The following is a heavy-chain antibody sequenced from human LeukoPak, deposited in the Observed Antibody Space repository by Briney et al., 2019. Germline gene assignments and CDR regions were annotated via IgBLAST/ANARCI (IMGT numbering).Heavy chain of an antibody. D-gene: IGHD3-22*01. J-gene: IGHJ4*02. CDR1: GYTFTGYY. Sequence: ASVKVSCKASGYTFTGYYMHWVRQAPGQGLEWMGRINPNSGGTNYAQKFQGRVTMTRDTSISTAYMELSRLRSDDTAVYYCLRGPPYYYDSSGYKVPNLDYWGQGTLVTVSS. V-gene: IGHV1-2*06. CDR3: LRGPPYYYDSSGYKVPNLDY. CDR2: INPNSGGT.